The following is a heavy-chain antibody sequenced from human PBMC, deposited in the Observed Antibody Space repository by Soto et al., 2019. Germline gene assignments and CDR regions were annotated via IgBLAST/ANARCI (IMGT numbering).Heavy chain of an antibody. CDR3: ARGQVVAAQH. J-gene: IGHJ4*02. Sequence: SETLSLTCAVSGGSISSGGYSWSWIRQPPGKGLEWIGYIYHSGSTYYNPSLKSRVTISVDRSKNQFPLKLSSVTAADTAVYYCARGQVVAAQHWGQGTLVTVSS. V-gene: IGHV4-30-2*01. CDR2: IYHSGST. CDR1: GGSISSGGYS. D-gene: IGHD2-15*01.